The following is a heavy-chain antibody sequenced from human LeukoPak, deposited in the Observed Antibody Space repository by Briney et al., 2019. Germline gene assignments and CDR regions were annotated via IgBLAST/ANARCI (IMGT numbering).Heavy chain of an antibody. J-gene: IGHJ4*02. CDR1: GYSISRGYY. CDR3: AIVVVELFDY. V-gene: IGHV4-38-2*02. CDR2: IYHSGST. Sequence: SETLSLTCTVSGYSISRGYYWGWIRQPPGKGLGWIGSIYHSGSTYYNPSLKSRVTISVDTYKNQFSLKLSSVTAADTAVYYCAIVVVELFDYWGQGTLVTVSS. D-gene: IGHD2-15*01.